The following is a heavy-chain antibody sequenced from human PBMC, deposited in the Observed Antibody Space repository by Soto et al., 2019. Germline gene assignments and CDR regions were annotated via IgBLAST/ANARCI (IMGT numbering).Heavy chain of an antibody. CDR1: GFTFSSYA. J-gene: IGHJ4*02. Sequence: EVQLLESGGGLVQPGGSLRLSCAASGFTFSSYAMSWVRQAPGKGLEWVSAISGGGGSTYYADSVKGRFTISRDNSKNTLYLQMNSLRAEDTAVYYCAKQYYDFWRTSLGYWGQGTLVTVSS. CDR3: AKQYYDFWRTSLGY. CDR2: ISGGGGST. V-gene: IGHV3-23*01. D-gene: IGHD3-3*01.